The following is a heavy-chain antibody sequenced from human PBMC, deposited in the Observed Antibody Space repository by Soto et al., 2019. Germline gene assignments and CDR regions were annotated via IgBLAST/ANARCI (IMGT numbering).Heavy chain of an antibody. V-gene: IGHV3-15*07. CDR2: IKSKSDGGTT. D-gene: IGHD3-10*01. Sequence: EVQLVESGGGLAKPGGSLRLSCAASGFTFSNAWMNWVRQGPGKGLAWVGRIKSKSDGGTTDYAAPVKGRFTISRDDSRQTLYLQMSSLKTEDTALYYCVTSTKDLTDHYYLHGMDVWGQGTTVTVSS. CDR1: GFTFSNAW. CDR3: VTSTKDLTDHYYLHGMDV. J-gene: IGHJ6*02.